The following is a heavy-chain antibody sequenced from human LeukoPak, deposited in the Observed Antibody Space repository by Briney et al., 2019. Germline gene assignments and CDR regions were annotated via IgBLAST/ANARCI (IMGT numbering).Heavy chain of an antibody. CDR2: IVGSGGRA. Sequence: GGSLRLSCAASGFTFNTYTMNWVRQAPGKGLEWVSGIVGSGGRAYYADSVKGRFTISRDNSKNTLYLQMNSLRAEDTAVYYCAKEIDTAFDYWGQGTLVTVSS. CDR3: AKEIDTAFDY. D-gene: IGHD5-18*01. V-gene: IGHV3-23*01. CDR1: GFTFNTYT. J-gene: IGHJ4*02.